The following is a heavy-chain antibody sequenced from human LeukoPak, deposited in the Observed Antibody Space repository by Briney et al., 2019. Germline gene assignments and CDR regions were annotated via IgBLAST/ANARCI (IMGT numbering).Heavy chain of an antibody. CDR2: IYTSGSGST. CDR1: GGSISSDTYY. CDR3: ARSVQYIVATPFDY. D-gene: IGHD5-12*01. V-gene: IGHV4-61*09. Sequence: SETLSLTCTVSGGSISSDTYYWSWIRQPAGKGLEWIGHIYTSGSGSTNYNPSLKSRVTISVDTSKNQFSLELSSVTAADTAVYYCARSVQYIVATPFDYWGQGTLVTVSS. J-gene: IGHJ4*02.